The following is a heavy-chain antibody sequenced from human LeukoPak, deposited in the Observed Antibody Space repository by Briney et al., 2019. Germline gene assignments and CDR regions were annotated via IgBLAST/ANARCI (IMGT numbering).Heavy chain of an antibody. Sequence: SEALSLTCTVSGGSISSSSYYWGWIRQPPGKGLEWIGSIYYSGTTYYNPSLKSRVTISVDTSKNQFSRKLSSVTAADTAVYYCARPDDYGVNWFDPWGQGTLVTVSS. CDR2: IYYSGTT. J-gene: IGHJ5*02. CDR3: ARPDDYGVNWFDP. D-gene: IGHD4-17*01. V-gene: IGHV4-39*01. CDR1: GGSISSSSYY.